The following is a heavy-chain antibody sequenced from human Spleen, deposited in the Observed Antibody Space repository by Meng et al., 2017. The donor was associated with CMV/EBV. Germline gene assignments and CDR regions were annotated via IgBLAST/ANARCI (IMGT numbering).Heavy chain of an antibody. D-gene: IGHD3-22*01. V-gene: IGHV1-2*02. Sequence: ASVKVSCKASGYTFTGYYMHWVRQAPGQGLEWMGWINPNSGDTTYPQNFQGRVTMTRDTSITTAYMELTMLTSGDTAVYYCATQSGVGYSSAWYDSWGQGTLVTVPS. CDR1: GYTFTGYY. J-gene: IGHJ5*01. CDR3: ATQSGVGYSSAWYDS. CDR2: INPNSGDT.